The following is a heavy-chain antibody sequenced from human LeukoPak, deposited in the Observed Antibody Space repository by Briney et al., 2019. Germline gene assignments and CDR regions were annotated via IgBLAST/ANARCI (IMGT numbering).Heavy chain of an antibody. V-gene: IGHV4-59*01. CDR1: GGAISGSY. D-gene: IGHD4-17*01. Sequence: SETLSLTCTVSGGAISGSYWSWIRQPPGKGLEWIAYMYNSGSTNYNPSLKSRVTISIDTSKNQFSLKLSSLTAADTAIYYCARGIESYGDYGYWGQGILVTVSS. CDR3: ARGIESYGDYGY. J-gene: IGHJ4*02. CDR2: MYNSGST.